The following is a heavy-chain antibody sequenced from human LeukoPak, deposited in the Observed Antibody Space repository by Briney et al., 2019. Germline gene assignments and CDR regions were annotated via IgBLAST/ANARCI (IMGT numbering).Heavy chain of an antibody. Sequence: PGGSLRLSCAASGFTVSSNYMSWVRQAPGKGLEWVSSISSSSSYIYYADSVKGRFTISRDNAKNSLYLQMNSLRAEDTAVYYCARDLTSIAAAGPDAFDIWGQGTMVTVSS. CDR3: ARDLTSIAAAGPDAFDI. CDR1: GFTVSSNY. CDR2: ISSSSSYI. D-gene: IGHD6-13*01. V-gene: IGHV3-21*01. J-gene: IGHJ3*02.